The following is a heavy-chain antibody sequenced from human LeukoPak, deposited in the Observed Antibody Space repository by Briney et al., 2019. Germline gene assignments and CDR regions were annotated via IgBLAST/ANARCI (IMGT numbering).Heavy chain of an antibody. D-gene: IGHD6-13*01. CDR2: IYYSGST. J-gene: IGHJ4*02. CDR3: ARRRGYLVDY. CDR1: GGSISSSSYY. Sequence: SETLSLTCTVSGGSISSSSYYWGWLRQPPGKGLEWIGNIYYSGSTYYNPSLKSRVTISVDTSKNQFSLKLSSVTAADTAVYYCARRRGYLVDYWGQGTLVTVSS. V-gene: IGHV4-39*01.